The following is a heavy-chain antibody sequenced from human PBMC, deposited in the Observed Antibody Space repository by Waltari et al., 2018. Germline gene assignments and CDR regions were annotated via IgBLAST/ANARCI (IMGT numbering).Heavy chain of an antibody. D-gene: IGHD6-6*01. J-gene: IGHJ6*03. V-gene: IGHV4-59*01. CDR2: IYYSGST. CDR1: GGSIGTYY. CDR3: AGGGWGLIPRRIAARYYYYMDV. Sequence: QLQLQESGPGLVKPSETLSLTCTVSGGSIGTYYWSWIRQPPGKGLEWIANIYYSGSTNSHPALKSRVTMSVDTSKKQFSLKLSSMTAADTAVYFCAGGGWGLIPRRIAARYYYYMDVWGKGTTVTVSS.